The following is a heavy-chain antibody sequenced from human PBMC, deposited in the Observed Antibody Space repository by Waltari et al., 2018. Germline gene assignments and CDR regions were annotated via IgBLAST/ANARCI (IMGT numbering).Heavy chain of an antibody. J-gene: IGHJ4*02. D-gene: IGHD1-1*01. V-gene: IGHV3-7*03. CDR1: GFTFSSYW. CDR2: IKQDGSEK. Sequence: EVQLVESGGGLVQPGGSLRLSCAASGFTFSSYWMSWVRQAPGKGLEWVANIKQDGSEKYYVDSVKGRFTISRDNAKNSLYLQMNSLKTEDTAVYYCTSWELERRGFDYWGQETLVTVSS. CDR3: TSWELERRGFDY.